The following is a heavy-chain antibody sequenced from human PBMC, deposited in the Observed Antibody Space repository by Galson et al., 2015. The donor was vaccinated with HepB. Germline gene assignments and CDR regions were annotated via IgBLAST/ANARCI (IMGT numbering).Heavy chain of an antibody. V-gene: IGHV3-30*04. CDR3: ARVAVAAGTHDYYFDY. CDR1: GFTFSSYA. Sequence: SLRLSCAASGFTFSSYAMHWVRQAPGKGLEWVAVISYDGSNKYYADSVKGRFTISRDNSKNTLYLQMNSLRAEDTAVYYCARVAVAAGTHDYYFDYWGQGTLVTVSS. D-gene: IGHD6-13*01. CDR2: ISYDGSNK. J-gene: IGHJ4*02.